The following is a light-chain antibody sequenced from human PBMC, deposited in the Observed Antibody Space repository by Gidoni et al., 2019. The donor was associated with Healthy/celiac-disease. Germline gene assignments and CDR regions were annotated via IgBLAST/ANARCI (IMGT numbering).Light chain of an antibody. CDR2: GAS. Sequence: EIVMTQSPATLYVSPGERATLSCRASQSVSSNLACYQQKPGQAPRLLIYGASTRATGIPARFSGSGSGTEFTLTISSLQSEDFAVYYCQQYNNWPLWTFGQGTKVEIK. J-gene: IGKJ1*01. V-gene: IGKV3-15*01. CDR3: QQYNNWPLWT. CDR1: QSVSSN.